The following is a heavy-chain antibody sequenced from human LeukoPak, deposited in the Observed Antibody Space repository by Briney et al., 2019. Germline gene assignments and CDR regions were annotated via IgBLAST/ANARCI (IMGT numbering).Heavy chain of an antibody. CDR3: ARMEKGTNWGSAGRRYYFDY. CDR1: GGSISSGGYY. CDR2: IYYSGST. J-gene: IGHJ4*02. V-gene: IGHV4-31*03. Sequence: SETLSLTCTVCGGSISSGGYYWSWIRQHPGKGLEWIGYIYYSGSTYYNPSLRSRVTISVDTSKNQFSLKLSSVTAADTAVYYCARMEKGTNWGSAGRRYYFDYWGQGTLVTVSS. D-gene: IGHD7-27*01.